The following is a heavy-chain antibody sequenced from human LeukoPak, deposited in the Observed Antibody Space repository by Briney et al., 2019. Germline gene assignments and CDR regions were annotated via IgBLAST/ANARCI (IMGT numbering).Heavy chain of an antibody. V-gene: IGHV4-59*05. Sequence: PSETLSLTYTVSGGSISSYYWSWIRQPPGKGLEWIGSIYYSGTTYYNPSLKSRVTISVDTSKIQFSLKLSSVAATDTAVYFCAGLRFDFWSGYTHPYFDYWGQGTLVTVSS. CDR1: GGSISSYY. D-gene: IGHD3-3*01. J-gene: IGHJ4*02. CDR2: IYYSGTT. CDR3: AGLRFDFWSGYTHPYFDY.